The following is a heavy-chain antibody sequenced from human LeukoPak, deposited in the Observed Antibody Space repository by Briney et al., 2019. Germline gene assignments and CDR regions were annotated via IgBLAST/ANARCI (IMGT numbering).Heavy chain of an antibody. CDR3: ASQADYYGSGSPT. V-gene: IGHV3-30*04. J-gene: IGHJ5*02. D-gene: IGHD3-10*01. Sequence: GGSLTLSCEGSGFTFSSFAMNWVRQAPGKGLEWVAVILYDGSNKYYADSVKGRFTISRDNSKNMLYLQMNSLRAEDTAVYYCASQADYYGSGSPTWGQGTLVTVSS. CDR1: GFTFSSFA. CDR2: ILYDGSNK.